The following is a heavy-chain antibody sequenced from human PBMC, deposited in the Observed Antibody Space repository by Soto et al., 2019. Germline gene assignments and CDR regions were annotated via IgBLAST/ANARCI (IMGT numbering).Heavy chain of an antibody. Sequence: QVQLVQSGAEVKKPGASVKVSCKASGYTFTSYDINWVRQATGQGLEWMGWMNPNSGNTGYAQKFQGRVTMTRNTSISTAYMELSSLRSEDTAVYYCARDYCGGDCYSAHNWFDPWGQGTLVTVSS. V-gene: IGHV1-8*01. CDR1: GYTFTSYD. CDR3: ARDYCGGDCYSAHNWFDP. CDR2: MNPNSGNT. J-gene: IGHJ5*02. D-gene: IGHD2-21*02.